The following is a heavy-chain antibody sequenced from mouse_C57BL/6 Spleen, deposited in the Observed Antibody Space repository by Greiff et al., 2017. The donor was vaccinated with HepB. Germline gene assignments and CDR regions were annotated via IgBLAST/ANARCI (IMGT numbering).Heavy chain of an antibody. CDR2: INPNNGGT. Sequence: EVQLQQSGPELVKPGASVKISCKASGYTFTDYYMNWVKQSHGKSLEWIGDINPNNGGTSYNQKFKGKATLTVDKSSSTAYMEIRSLTSEDSAVYYCARSSLVPLLYFDYWGQGTTLTVSS. CDR1: GYTFTDYY. CDR3: ARSSLVPLLYFDY. J-gene: IGHJ2*01. D-gene: IGHD2-1*01. V-gene: IGHV1-26*01.